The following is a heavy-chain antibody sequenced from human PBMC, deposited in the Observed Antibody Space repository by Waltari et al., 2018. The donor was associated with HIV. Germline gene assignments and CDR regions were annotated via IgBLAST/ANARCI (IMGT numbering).Heavy chain of an antibody. CDR2: TSTYNLNT. J-gene: IGHJ3*02. CDR3: AREGFCRGGSCYSGAVDI. Sequence: QVQLVQSGTEVKKPGASVKVSCKASGYPFTQYGISWFRQAPGQGLEWMGWTSTYNLNTNYAQKFQGRITLTRDTSTSTVYMELMSLTSDDTAVYYCAREGFCRGGSCYSGAVDIWGQGTLVTVSS. CDR1: GYPFTQYG. V-gene: IGHV1-18*04. D-gene: IGHD2-15*01.